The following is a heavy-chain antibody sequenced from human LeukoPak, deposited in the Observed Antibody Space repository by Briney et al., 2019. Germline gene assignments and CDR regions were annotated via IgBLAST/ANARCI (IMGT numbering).Heavy chain of an antibody. J-gene: IGHJ4*02. D-gene: IGHD5-18*01. CDR3: ARDLAYSRLDY. Sequence: GGSLRLSCAVSGLTFSSSWMDWVRQAPGKGLEWVASINPDGNKRYSADSVKGRFTISRDNAENSLYLQMNSLRVGDTAFYYCARDLAYSRLDYWGQGMLVTVSS. V-gene: IGHV3-7*01. CDR2: INPDGNKR. CDR1: GLTFSSSW.